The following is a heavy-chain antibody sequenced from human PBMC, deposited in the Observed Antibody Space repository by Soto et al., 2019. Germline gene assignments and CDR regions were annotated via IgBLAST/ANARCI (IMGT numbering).Heavy chain of an antibody. Sequence: GESLKISCKGSGYSFTSYWISWVRQMPGKGLEWMGRIGPSDSYTNYSPSFQGHVTISADKSISTAYLQWSSLKVSDTAMYYCARTVAGAPVYGMDVWGQGTTVTVSS. J-gene: IGHJ6*02. D-gene: IGHD4-4*01. CDR2: IGPSDSYT. CDR1: GYSFTSYW. V-gene: IGHV5-10-1*01. CDR3: ARTVAGAPVYGMDV.